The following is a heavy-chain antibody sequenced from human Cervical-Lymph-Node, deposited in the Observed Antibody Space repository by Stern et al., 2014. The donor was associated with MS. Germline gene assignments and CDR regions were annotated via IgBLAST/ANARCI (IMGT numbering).Heavy chain of an antibody. CDR2: IYWDDDK. CDR1: GFSLSTSGVG. V-gene: IGHV2-5*02. Sequence: QVTLKESGPTLVKPTQTLTLTCTFSGFSLSTSGVGVGWIRQPPGKALEWLALIYWDDDKTYRPSLKSRLTITQDTSKNQVVLKMTNVAPVDTGTYYCARLGTGVAFWGQGTLVTVSS. CDR3: ARLGTGVAF. J-gene: IGHJ4*02. D-gene: IGHD7-27*01.